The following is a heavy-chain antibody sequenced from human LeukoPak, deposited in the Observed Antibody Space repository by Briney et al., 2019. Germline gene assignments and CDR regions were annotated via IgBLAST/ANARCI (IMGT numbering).Heavy chain of an antibody. V-gene: IGHV3-21*01. CDR3: ARDRIYSGIYHDTFDI. J-gene: IGHJ3*02. D-gene: IGHD1-26*01. CDR2: ISSGSTYI. Sequence: GGSLRLSCAASGFTFSSYSMSWVRQAPGKGLEWVSSISSGSTYIYYADSMKGRFTISRDNAKNSLYLQMNTLRAEDTAVYYCARDRIYSGIYHDTFDIWGQGQWSPSLQ. CDR1: GFTFSSYS.